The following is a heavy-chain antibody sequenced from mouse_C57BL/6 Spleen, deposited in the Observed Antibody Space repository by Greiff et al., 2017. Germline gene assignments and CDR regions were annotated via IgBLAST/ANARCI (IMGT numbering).Heavy chain of an antibody. CDR1: GYTFTSYG. V-gene: IGHV1-81*01. CDR3: ARDGISLFYFDD. J-gene: IGHJ2*01. CDR2: IYPRSGNT. Sequence: QVQLQQSGAELARPGASVKLSCKASGYTFTSYGISWVKQRTGQGLEWIGEIYPRSGNTYYNEKFKGKATLTSDKSSSTAYMELRSLTSEDSAVYFWARDGISLFYFDDWGQGTTLTVSS. D-gene: IGHD1-1*01.